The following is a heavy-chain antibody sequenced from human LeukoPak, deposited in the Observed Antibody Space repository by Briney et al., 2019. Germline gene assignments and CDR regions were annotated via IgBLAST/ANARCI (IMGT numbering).Heavy chain of an antibody. CDR1: GYTFTSYG. V-gene: IGHV1-18*01. CDR3: ARSGSSGWYVGSFDY. D-gene: IGHD6-19*01. J-gene: IGHJ4*02. Sequence: ASVKVSCKASGYTFTSYGISWVRQAPGQGLEWMGWISAYNGNTNYAQKFRGRVTMTTDTSTSTAYMELRSLRSDDTAVYYCARSGSSGWYVGSFDYWGQGTLVTVSS. CDR2: ISAYNGNT.